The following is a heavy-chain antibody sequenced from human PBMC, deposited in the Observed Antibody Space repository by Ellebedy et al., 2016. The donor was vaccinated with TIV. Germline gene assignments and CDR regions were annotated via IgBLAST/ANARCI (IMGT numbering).Heavy chain of an antibody. CDR3: ARERFTGSRFALDY. Sequence: SETLSLXXSVSGESISSNYWWSWVRPPPGKGLEWIGVIFHTGSTNYNPSLKSRVTISVDNSKNVFSLNLSSVTAEDTAMYYCARERFTGSRFALDYWGQGTLVTVSS. V-gene: IGHV4-4*02. J-gene: IGHJ4*02. CDR1: GESISSNYW. D-gene: IGHD1-26*01. CDR2: IFHTGST.